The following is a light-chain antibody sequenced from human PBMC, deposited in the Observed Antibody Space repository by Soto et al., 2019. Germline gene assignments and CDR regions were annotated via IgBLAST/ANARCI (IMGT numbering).Light chain of an antibody. CDR1: QDISSN. V-gene: IGKV3-15*01. CDR3: QQYNNWPPWT. J-gene: IGKJ1*01. CDR2: GAS. Sequence: IVLTQSPVTLSVSPGERVTLSCRTSQDISSNLAWYQQKPGQAPRLLIYGASTRAAGIPARFSGSGSGTEFTLTISSLQSEDFAVYYCQQYNNWPPWTFGQGTKVDIK.